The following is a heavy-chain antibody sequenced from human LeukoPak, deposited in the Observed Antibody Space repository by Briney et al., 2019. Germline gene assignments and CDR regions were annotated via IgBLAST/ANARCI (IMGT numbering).Heavy chain of an antibody. CDR2: IIPIFGTA. V-gene: IGHV1-69*05. J-gene: IGHJ4*02. CDR1: GYTFTSYG. CDR3: AITESAQPYYFDY. Sequence: SVKVSCKASGYTFTSYGISWVRQAPGQGLEWMGGIIPIFGTANYAQKFQGRVTITTDESTSTAYMELSSLRSEDTAVYYCAITESAQPYYFDYWGQGTLVTVSS. D-gene: IGHD1-14*01.